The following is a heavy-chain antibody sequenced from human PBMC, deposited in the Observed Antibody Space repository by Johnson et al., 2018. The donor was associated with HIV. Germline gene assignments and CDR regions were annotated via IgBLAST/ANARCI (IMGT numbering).Heavy chain of an antibody. CDR1: GFTFSNAW. CDR2: INWSGHDT. CDR3: ARGRGYGAERGALDT. D-gene: IGHD4-17*01. J-gene: IGHJ3*02. Sequence: VQLVESGGGLVKPGGSLRLSCAASGFTFSNAWMSWVRQAPGKGLEWVSGINWSGHDTAYSDSVKGRIPISSANAKNSLYLQMNGLSDDDTAWYSCARGRGYGAERGALDTWGQGTMVTVSS. V-gene: IGHV3-20*04.